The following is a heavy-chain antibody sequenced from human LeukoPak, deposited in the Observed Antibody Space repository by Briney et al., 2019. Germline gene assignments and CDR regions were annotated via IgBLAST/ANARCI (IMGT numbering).Heavy chain of an antibody. Sequence: PGGSLRLSCAASGFTFSSYSMNWVRQAPGKGLEWVSSISSSSSYIYYADSVKGRFTISRDNAKNSLYLQMNSLRAEDTAVYYCARARTVRVLPLYGMDVWGQGTTVTVSS. CDR2: ISSSSSYI. CDR1: GFTFSSYS. D-gene: IGHD3-10*01. J-gene: IGHJ6*02. V-gene: IGHV3-21*01. CDR3: ARARTVRVLPLYGMDV.